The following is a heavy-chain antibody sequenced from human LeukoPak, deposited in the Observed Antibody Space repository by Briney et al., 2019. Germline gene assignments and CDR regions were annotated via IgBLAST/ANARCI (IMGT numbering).Heavy chain of an antibody. CDR2: INHSGST. CDR1: GGSFSGYY. CDR3: ARTWPLYYYCMDV. V-gene: IGHV4-34*01. J-gene: IGHJ6*03. Sequence: PSETLSLTCAVYGGSFSGYYWSWIRQPPGKGLEWIGEINHSGSTNYNPSLKSRVTISVDTSKDQFSLKLSSVTAADTAVYYCARTWPLYYYCMDVWGKGTTVTVSS.